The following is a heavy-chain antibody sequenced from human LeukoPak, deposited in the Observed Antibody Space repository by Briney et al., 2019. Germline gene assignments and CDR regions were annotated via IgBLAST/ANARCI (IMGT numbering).Heavy chain of an antibody. CDR3: ARLGYYDFWSGYPDAFDI. Sequence: PSETLSLTCTVSGGSISSYYWSWIRQPPGKGLEWLGYIYPSGSTNYNPSLKSRVTISVDTSKNQFSLKLSSVTAADTAVYYCARLGYYDFWSGYPDAFDIWGQGTMVTVSS. D-gene: IGHD3-3*01. CDR1: GGSISSYY. V-gene: IGHV4-4*09. CDR2: IYPSGST. J-gene: IGHJ3*02.